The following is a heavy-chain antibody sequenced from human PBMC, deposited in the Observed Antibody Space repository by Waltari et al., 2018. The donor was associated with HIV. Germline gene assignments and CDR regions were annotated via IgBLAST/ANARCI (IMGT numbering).Heavy chain of an antibody. CDR1: GFSFCSYA. Sequence: QVQVVESGGGVVQPGRSLRLACAASGFSFCSYAMLRVRQGPGKGLEWVAVIWYDGSDKYYADSVKGRFTISRDNSKNTLYLQMNSLRAEDTAVYYCAREGGSSGQRVRYYYYGMDVWGQGTTVTVSS. V-gene: IGHV3-33*01. J-gene: IGHJ6*02. CDR2: IWYDGSDK. CDR3: AREGGSSGQRVRYYYYGMDV. D-gene: IGHD3-22*01.